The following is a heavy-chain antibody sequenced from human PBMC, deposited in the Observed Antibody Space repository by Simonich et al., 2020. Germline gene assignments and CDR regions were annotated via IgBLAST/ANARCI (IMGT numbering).Heavy chain of an antibody. V-gene: IGHV4-59*08. CDR3: ARAFRDRTGYFDY. Sequence: QVQLQESGPGLVKPSETLSLTCTVSGGSITSYYWSWIRQPPGKGLEWIGYIYYSGGTNYNPSLKSRVTISVDTSKNQFSLKLSSVTAADTAVYYCARAFRDRTGYFDYWGQGTLVTVSS. D-gene: IGHD1-1*01. J-gene: IGHJ4*02. CDR1: GGSITSYY. CDR2: IYYSGGT.